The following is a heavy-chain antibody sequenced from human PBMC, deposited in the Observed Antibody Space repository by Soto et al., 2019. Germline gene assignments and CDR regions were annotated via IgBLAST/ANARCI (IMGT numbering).Heavy chain of an antibody. J-gene: IGHJ6*02. CDR1: GGTFSTYG. V-gene: IGHV1-69*01. CDR2: IIPLFGTS. Sequence: QVKLVQSGAEVKKPGSSVTVSCKPSGGTFSTYGINWVRQAPGRGLEWMGGIIPLFGTSHYAQRFQGRVTITADESSSTVYMELSSLRSEDTAVYYCARDNPVVTSNYNYHCYGMDLWGQGTTVTVSS. CDR3: ARDNPVVTSNYNYHCYGMDL. D-gene: IGHD2-2*01.